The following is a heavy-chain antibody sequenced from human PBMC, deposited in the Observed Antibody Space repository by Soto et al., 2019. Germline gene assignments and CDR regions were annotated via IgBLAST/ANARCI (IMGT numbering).Heavy chain of an antibody. Sequence: ASVKVSCKASGYTFTSYDINWVRQATGQGLEWMGWMNPNSANTGYAQKFQGRVTMTRNTSISTAYMELSSLRSEDTAVYYCAREVIAARQGPGAFDIWGQGTLVTFSS. D-gene: IGHD6-6*01. V-gene: IGHV1-8*01. CDR3: AREVIAARQGPGAFDI. J-gene: IGHJ3*02. CDR1: GYTFTSYD. CDR2: MNPNSANT.